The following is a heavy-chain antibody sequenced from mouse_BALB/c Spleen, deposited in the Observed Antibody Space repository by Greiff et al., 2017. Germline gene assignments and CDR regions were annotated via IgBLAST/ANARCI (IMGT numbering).Heavy chain of an antibody. CDR1: GFNIKDYY. Sequence: VQLQQSGAELVRPGALVKLSCKASGFNIKDYYMHWVKQRPEQGLEWIGWIDPENGNTIYDPKFQGKASITADTSSNTDYLQLSSLTSEDTAVYYCARYVVNGLGVDYWGQGTTLTVSS. V-gene: IGHV14-1*02. J-gene: IGHJ2*01. CDR3: ARYVVNGLGVDY. D-gene: IGHD2-2*01. CDR2: IDPENGNT.